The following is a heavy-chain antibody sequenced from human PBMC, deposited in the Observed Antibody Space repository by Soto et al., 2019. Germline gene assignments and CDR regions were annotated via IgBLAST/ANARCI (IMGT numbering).Heavy chain of an antibody. V-gene: IGHV3-74*01. CDR3: ATRVGATGY. CDR1: GFTFSIYW. CDR2: TNAGGTYT. J-gene: IGHJ4*02. D-gene: IGHD1-26*01. Sequence: GRSLRLSCAASGFTFSIYWMHCVRQVPGKWLVWVSRTNAGGTYTSNANFVKGRFTVCRDNAKNTLYLQMDSLSPEGTAVYFCATRVGATGYWGQGTLVTVSS.